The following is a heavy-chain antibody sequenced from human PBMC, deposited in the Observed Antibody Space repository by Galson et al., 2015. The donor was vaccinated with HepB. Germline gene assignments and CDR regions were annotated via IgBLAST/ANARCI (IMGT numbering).Heavy chain of an antibody. D-gene: IGHD5-18*01. J-gene: IGHJ6*02. CDR3: ARERRLSGYGSYYYAYGMDV. V-gene: IGHV7-4-1*02. CDR1: GYTFSSYA. CDR2: INTNTGNP. Sequence: SVKVSCKASGYTFSSYAMNWVRQAPGQGLEWMGWINTNTGNPTYAQGFTGRFVFSLDTSVSTAYLQISSLMPEDTAVYYRARERRLSGYGSYYYAYGMDVWGQGTTVTVSS.